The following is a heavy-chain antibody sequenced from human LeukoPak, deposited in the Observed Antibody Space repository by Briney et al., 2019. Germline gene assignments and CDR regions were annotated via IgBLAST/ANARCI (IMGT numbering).Heavy chain of an antibody. V-gene: IGHV3-30*03. D-gene: IGHD6-13*01. J-gene: IGHJ4*02. CDR3: ASHAKRDSSSWYLDY. CDR2: ISYDGSNK. Sequence: GGSLRLSCAASGFAVSSNYMSWVRQAPGKGLEWVAFISYDGSNKDYADSVKGRFTISRDNSKNTLYLQMNSLRAEDTAVYYCASHAKRDSSSWYLDYWGQGTLVTVSS. CDR1: GFAVSSNY.